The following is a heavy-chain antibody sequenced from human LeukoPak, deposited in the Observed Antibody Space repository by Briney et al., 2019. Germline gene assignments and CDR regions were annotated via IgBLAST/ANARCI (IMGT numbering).Heavy chain of an antibody. CDR3: ARVYGDYEGLDY. D-gene: IGHD4-17*01. V-gene: IGHV4-34*01. J-gene: IGHJ4*02. CDR1: GGSFSGYY. Sequence: SETLSLTCAVYGGSFSGYYWSWIRQPPGKGLEWIGEINHSGSTNYNPSLKSRVTISVDTSKNQFSLKLSSVTAADTAVYYCARVYGDYEGLDYWGQGTLVTVSS. CDR2: INHSGST.